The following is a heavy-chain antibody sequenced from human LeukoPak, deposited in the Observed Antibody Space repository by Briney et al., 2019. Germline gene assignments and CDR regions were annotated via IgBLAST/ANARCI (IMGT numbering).Heavy chain of an antibody. CDR3: ARDRGYYGSGSFFLFDP. J-gene: IGHJ5*02. Sequence: PGGSLRLSCAASGFTFSSYWMSWVRQAPGKGLEWVANIKQDGSEKYYVDSVKGRFTISRDNAKNSLYLQMNSLRAEDTAVYYCARDRGYYGSGSFFLFDPWGQGTLVTVSS. CDR2: IKQDGSEK. V-gene: IGHV3-7*01. D-gene: IGHD3-10*01. CDR1: GFTFSSYW.